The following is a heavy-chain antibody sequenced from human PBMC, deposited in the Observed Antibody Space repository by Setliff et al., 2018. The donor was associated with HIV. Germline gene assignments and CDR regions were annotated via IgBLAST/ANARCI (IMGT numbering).Heavy chain of an antibody. V-gene: IGHV4-30-4*08. Sequence: SETLSLTCTVSGGSISRDDYYWNWIRQPPGKGLEWIGYITYSGRAYYNPSLKSRVTISVDTSKNQFSLKLSSVTAADTAVYYCARVGPRRDGYNFYLIDYWGQGTLVTVSS. CDR3: ARVGPRRDGYNFYLIDY. CDR1: GGSISRDDYY. D-gene: IGHD5-12*01. J-gene: IGHJ4*02. CDR2: ITYSGRA.